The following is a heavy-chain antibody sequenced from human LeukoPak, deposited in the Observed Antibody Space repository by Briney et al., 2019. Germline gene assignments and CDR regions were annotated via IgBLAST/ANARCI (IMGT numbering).Heavy chain of an antibody. CDR2: FCGDGGST. Sequence: GGALRLSCAASGLTFDEYAMHWVRQAPGKGLEWVSLFCGDGGSTYYADPVKGRFTISRDNSKNSLYLQMNSLRTEDTALYFCTKDRYCTTTNCPFDYWGQGTLVTVSS. J-gene: IGHJ4*02. D-gene: IGHD2-2*01. V-gene: IGHV3-43*02. CDR1: GLTFDEYA. CDR3: TKDRYCTTTNCPFDY.